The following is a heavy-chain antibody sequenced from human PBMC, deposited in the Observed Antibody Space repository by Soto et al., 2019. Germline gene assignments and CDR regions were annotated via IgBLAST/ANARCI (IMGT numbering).Heavy chain of an antibody. J-gene: IGHJ6*02. Sequence: GASVKVSCKVSGYTLTELSMHWVRQAPGKGLEWMGGFDPEDGETSYAQKFQGRVTMTRDTSTSTVYMELSSLRSEDTAVYYCARDGEVLKFLGYYYDSSGYYSDYYYYYGMDVWGQGTTVTVSS. CDR3: ARDGEVLKFLGYYYDSSGYYSDYYYYYGMDV. V-gene: IGHV1-24*01. D-gene: IGHD3-22*01. CDR1: GYTLTELS. CDR2: FDPEDGET.